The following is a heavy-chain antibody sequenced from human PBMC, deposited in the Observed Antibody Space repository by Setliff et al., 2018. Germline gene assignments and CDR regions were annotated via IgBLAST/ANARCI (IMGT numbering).Heavy chain of an antibody. V-gene: IGHV4-34*12. D-gene: IGHD2-2*01. J-gene: IGHJ4*02. Sequence: SETLSLTCAVYGGSFSGYYWSWIRQPPGKRPEWIGEIIHSGSTNYNPSLKSRVTISMDTSKNQFSLKLNSVTAADMAVYYCARTGSARWYVPDYWGQGTLVTVSS. CDR1: GGSFSGYY. CDR3: ARTGSARWYVPDY. CDR2: IIHSGST.